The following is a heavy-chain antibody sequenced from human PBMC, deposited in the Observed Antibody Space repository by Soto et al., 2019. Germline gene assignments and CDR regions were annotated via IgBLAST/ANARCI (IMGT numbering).Heavy chain of an antibody. CDR1: GGSFSTSS. Sequence: QVLLLQSGAEMKKPGSSVKVSCKASGGSFSTSSINWVRQAPGQRPEWMANILPIFGTADYAQKFQRRVTITADTSTNTAYTEQHSLLSEDTAVYYWARGHEFGGNSDAYDIWGQGTDFAVSS. CDR3: ARGHEFGGNSDAYDI. D-gene: IGHD2-21*01. J-gene: IGHJ3*02. CDR2: ILPIFGTA. V-gene: IGHV1-69*14.